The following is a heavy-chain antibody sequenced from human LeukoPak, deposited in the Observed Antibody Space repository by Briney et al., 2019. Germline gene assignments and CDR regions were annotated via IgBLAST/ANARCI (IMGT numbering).Heavy chain of an antibody. CDR1: GFTFSSYE. D-gene: IGHD2-15*01. CDR2: ISSSGSTI. Sequence: PGGSLRLSCAASGFTFSSYEMNWVRQAPGKGLEWVSYISSSGSTIYYADSVKGRFTISRDNAKNSLYLQMNSLRAEDTAVYYCARVFGGGNPYYFDYWGQGTLATVSS. V-gene: IGHV3-48*03. J-gene: IGHJ4*02. CDR3: ARVFGGGNPYYFDY.